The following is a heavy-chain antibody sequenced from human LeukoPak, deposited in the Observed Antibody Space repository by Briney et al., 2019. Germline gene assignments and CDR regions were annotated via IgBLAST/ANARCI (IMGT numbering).Heavy chain of an antibody. J-gene: IGHJ4*02. V-gene: IGHV3-23*01. Sequence: PGGSLRLSCATSGFTFSNYDMSWVRQAPGKGLEWVSIISSGGTTYSADSVKGRFTVSRDNSKNTLYLQMERLRAEDTAVYYCSGTKNYYFDYWGQGTLVTVSS. CDR3: SGTKNYYFDY. CDR2: ISSGGTT. D-gene: IGHD1-26*01. CDR1: GFTFSNYD.